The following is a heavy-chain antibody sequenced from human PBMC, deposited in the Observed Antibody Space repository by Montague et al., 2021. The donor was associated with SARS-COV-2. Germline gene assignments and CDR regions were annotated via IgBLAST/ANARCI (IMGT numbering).Heavy chain of an antibody. J-gene: IGHJ6*02. D-gene: IGHD6-13*01. Sequence: SETLSLSCAVSGGSVSDTDYYWGWARRPPGKGLEWLGTTVQSGNSFYNPSLKSRVSISVDKSNNQFSLRLSSLIAADTAVYYCATLSRRTAAGTRDYFGLDVWGQGTTVVVSS. CDR1: GGSVSDTDYY. CDR2: TVQSGNS. V-gene: IGHV4-39*07. CDR3: ATLSRRTAAGTRDYFGLDV.